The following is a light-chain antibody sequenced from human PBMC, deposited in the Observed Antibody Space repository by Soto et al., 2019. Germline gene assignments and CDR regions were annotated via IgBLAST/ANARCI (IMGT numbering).Light chain of an antibody. Sequence: EIVLTQSPGTLSLSPVERATLSCRASHSVSSSYLAWYQQKPGQAPRLLIYGASSRATGIPDRFSGSGSGTDFTLTISILEPEDFAVYYCHQYGSSPQTFGQGTKVEIK. CDR2: GAS. V-gene: IGKV3-20*01. CDR1: HSVSSSY. J-gene: IGKJ1*01. CDR3: HQYGSSPQT.